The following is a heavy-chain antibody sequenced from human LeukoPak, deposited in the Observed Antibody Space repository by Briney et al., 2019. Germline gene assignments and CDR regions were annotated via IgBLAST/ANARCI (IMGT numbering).Heavy chain of an antibody. J-gene: IGHJ6*03. V-gene: IGHV4-4*07. Sequence: SETLSLTCTVSGGSISSYYWSWIRQPAGKGLEWIGRIYTSGSTNYNPPLKSRVTMSVDTSKNQFSLKLSSVTAADTAVYYCARSSAYYDILGYYYMDVWGKGTTVTISS. D-gene: IGHD3-9*01. CDR1: GGSISSYY. CDR2: IYTSGST. CDR3: ARSSAYYDILGYYYMDV.